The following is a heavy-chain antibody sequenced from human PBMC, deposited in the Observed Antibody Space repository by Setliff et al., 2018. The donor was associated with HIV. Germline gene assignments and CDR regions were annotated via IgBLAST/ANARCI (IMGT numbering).Heavy chain of an antibody. V-gene: IGHV1-69*04. J-gene: IGHJ6*02. CDR3: ARETYFFDVTTFYSYALGV. CDR2: VIPVRDMA. D-gene: IGHD4-17*01. CDR1: GGTLRSYG. Sequence: GASVKVSCKASGGTLRSYGMTWVRRAPGQGLEWMGTVIPVRDMANYAEKFQGRVTITADRSTSTSYMELRGLRSEDTAVYFCARETYFFDVTTFYSYALGVWGQGTTVTVAS.